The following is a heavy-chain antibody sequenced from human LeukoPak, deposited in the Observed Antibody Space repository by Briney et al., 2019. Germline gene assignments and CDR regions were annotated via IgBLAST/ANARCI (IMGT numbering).Heavy chain of an antibody. J-gene: IGHJ4*02. D-gene: IGHD3-10*02. CDR1: GYTFTSYP. CDR2: ITTYNGNT. CDR3: ARAIGVVRGVPGY. V-gene: IGHV1-18*01. Sequence: ASVKVSCKASGYTFTSYPITWVRQAPGQGLEWMGWITTYNGNTNYAQKLQGRVTITTDTSTSTAYMDLRGLRSDDTAVYYCARAIGVVRGVPGYWGQGTLVTVSS.